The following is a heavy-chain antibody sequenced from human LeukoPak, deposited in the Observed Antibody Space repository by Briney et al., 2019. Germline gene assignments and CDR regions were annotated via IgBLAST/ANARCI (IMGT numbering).Heavy chain of an antibody. D-gene: IGHD2-15*01. Sequence: SETLSLTCTVSGGSVSIYYWNWIRQPPGKGLEWIGYIYNSGSTYYNPSLKSRVTISVDTSKNQFSLKLSSVTAADTAVYYCARDRCSGGSCYPRDAFDIWGQGTMVTVSS. CDR3: ARDRCSGGSCYPRDAFDI. V-gene: IGHV4-59*02. CDR2: IYNSGST. CDR1: GGSVSIYY. J-gene: IGHJ3*02.